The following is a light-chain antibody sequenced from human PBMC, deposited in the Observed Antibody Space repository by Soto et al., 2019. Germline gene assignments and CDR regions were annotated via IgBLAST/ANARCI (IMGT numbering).Light chain of an antibody. CDR2: GAS. CDR1: QSVSSSY. J-gene: IGKJ3*01. V-gene: IGKV3-20*01. Sequence: EIVLTQSPGTLSLSPGERATLSCRASQSVSSSYFAWYQQTPGPAPRLLIYGASSRATGIPDRFSGSGSGTDFTLTISRLEPEDFAVYYCQQYGSSRGFTFGPGTKVDIK. CDR3: QQYGSSRGFT.